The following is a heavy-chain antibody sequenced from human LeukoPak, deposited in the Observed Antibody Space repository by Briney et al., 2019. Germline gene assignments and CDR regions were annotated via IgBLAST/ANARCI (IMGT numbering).Heavy chain of an antibody. Sequence: GGSLRLSCAASGFTFSSYAMHWVCHGPGKGLEWVAVISYHGSNKYYADSAKRRFTISRDNSKNTLYLQMNSLRAEDTAVYYCARGSSYSSGWYYFDYWGQGTLVTVSS. D-gene: IGHD6-19*01. J-gene: IGHJ4*02. V-gene: IGHV3-30-3*01. CDR2: ISYHGSNK. CDR1: GFTFSSYA. CDR3: ARGSSYSSGWYYFDY.